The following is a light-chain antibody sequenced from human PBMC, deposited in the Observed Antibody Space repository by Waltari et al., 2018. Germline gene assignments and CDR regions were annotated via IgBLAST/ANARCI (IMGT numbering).Light chain of an antibody. V-gene: IGKV3-11*01. CDR3: QQRRNWPLT. Sequence: IVLTQSPATLSLSPGERATLSCRAPPSVSYYLAWYQQRPGEDPRLLIYDTANRATGIPARFSGSGSETDFTLTISSLEPEDFAVYYCQQRRNWPLTFGGGTKVEIK. J-gene: IGKJ4*01. CDR1: PSVSYY. CDR2: DTA.